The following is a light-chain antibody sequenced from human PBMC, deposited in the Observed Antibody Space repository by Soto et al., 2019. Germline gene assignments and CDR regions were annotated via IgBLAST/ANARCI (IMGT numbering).Light chain of an antibody. CDR1: STDVGYYDS. CDR2: EVF. J-gene: IGLJ2*01. V-gene: IGLV2-11*01. Sequence: QSALTQPRSVSGSPGQSVAISCTGSSTDVGYYDSVSWYQHHPGKAPKLLIYEVFKRPSRVPDRFSGSKSSTTASLTISGLQAEDEVDYYCCSYSGTFVVFGGGTKLTVL. CDR3: CSYSGTFVV.